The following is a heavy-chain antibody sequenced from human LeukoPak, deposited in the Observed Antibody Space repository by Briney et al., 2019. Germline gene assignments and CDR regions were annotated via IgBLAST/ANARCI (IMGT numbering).Heavy chain of an antibody. J-gene: IGHJ5*02. V-gene: IGHV4-61*01. Sequence: SETLSLTCTVSGGSVSRGSHSWGWIRQRPGLGLEWIGYINYSGGTHYNPSLEGRASISVDTSKNQFSLKLSSVTAADTAVYYCARASVHCSSTSCYVRWFDPWGQGTLVTVSS. CDR3: ARASVHCSSTSCYVRWFDP. CDR1: GGSVSRGSHS. D-gene: IGHD2-2*01. CDR2: INYSGGT.